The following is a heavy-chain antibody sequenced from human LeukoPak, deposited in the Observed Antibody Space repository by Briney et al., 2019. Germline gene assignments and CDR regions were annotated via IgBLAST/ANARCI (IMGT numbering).Heavy chain of an antibody. D-gene: IGHD6-6*01. CDR1: AGSISSGGYY. V-gene: IGHV4-31*03. CDR2: IYYSGST. CDR3: ARSIAARRFWNLDYMDV. Sequence: PSQTLSLTCTVSAGSISSGGYYWSWLRQHRGKGLEWFGYIYYSGSTYYNPSLKSRVTISVDTTKNQFSLKVSSVTASDTAGYYCARSIAARRFWNLDYMDVWGKETTVTVSS. J-gene: IGHJ6*03.